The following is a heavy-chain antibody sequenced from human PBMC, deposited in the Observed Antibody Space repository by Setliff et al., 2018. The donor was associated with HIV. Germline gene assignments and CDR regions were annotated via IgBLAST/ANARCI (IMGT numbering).Heavy chain of an antibody. Sequence: LRLSCAVSGFTFSSYPMTWVRQAPGKGLEWVSSISSSGNTRYYADSVKGRFTISRDNAKNSLYLQMNSLGAEDTAVYYCAKSYFDRSGYLGSWGQGTLVTVSS. CDR3: AKSYFDRSGYLGS. CDR1: GFTFSSYP. D-gene: IGHD3-22*01. CDR2: ISSSGNTR. V-gene: IGHV3-48*01. J-gene: IGHJ5*02.